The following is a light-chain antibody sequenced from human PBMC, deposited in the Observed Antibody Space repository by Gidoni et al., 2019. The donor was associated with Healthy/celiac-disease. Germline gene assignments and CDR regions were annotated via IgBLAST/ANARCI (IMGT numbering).Light chain of an antibody. V-gene: IGLV3-10*01. CDR2: EDS. J-gene: IGLJ3*02. Sequence: SYELTQPPSVSVFPGQTARITCSGDALPKKYAYWYQQKSGQAPVLVIYEDSKRPSGIPGRFSGSSSGTMATLTISGAQVEDEADYYCYSTDSSGNHSWVFGGGTKLTVL. CDR3: YSTDSSGNHSWV. CDR1: ALPKKY.